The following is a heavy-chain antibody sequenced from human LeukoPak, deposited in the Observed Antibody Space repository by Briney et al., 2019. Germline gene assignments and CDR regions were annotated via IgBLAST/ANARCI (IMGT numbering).Heavy chain of an antibody. CDR1: GGSFSGYY. CDR3: ARVVVVTATPRYFDY. V-gene: IGHV4-34*01. D-gene: IGHD2-21*02. Sequence: PSETLSLTCAVYGGSFSGYYWSWIRQPPGKGLEWIGEINHSGSTNYNPSLKSRVTISVDTSKNQFSLKLSSVTAADTAVYYCARVVVVTATPRYFDYWGQGTLVTVSS. J-gene: IGHJ4*02. CDR2: INHSGST.